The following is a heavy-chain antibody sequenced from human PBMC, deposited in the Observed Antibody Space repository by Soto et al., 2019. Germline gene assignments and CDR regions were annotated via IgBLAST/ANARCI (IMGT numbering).Heavy chain of an antibody. CDR1: GFTFSSYA. V-gene: IGHV3-30-3*01. Sequence: QVQLVESGGGVVQPGRSLRLSCAASGFTFSSYAMHWVRQAPGKGLEWVAVISYDGSNKYYADSVKGRFTISRDNYKNTLYLQMNSLRAEDTAVYYCARDQVPRTWTDTYNWFDPWGQGTLVTVSS. CDR2: ISYDGSNK. CDR3: ARDQVPRTWTDTYNWFDP. D-gene: IGHD5-18*01. J-gene: IGHJ5*02.